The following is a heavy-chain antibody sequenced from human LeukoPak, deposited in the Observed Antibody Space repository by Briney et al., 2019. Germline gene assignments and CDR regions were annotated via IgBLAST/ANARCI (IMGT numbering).Heavy chain of an antibody. CDR3: ARESSWLVVRMVGDYFDY. CDR1: GYTFTTYG. V-gene: IGHV1-18*01. Sequence: GASVKVSCKASGYTFTTYGISWVRQAPGQGLEWMGWISAYNGNTNYAQKLQGRVTMTTDTSTSTAYMELRSLRSDDTAVYYCARESSWLVVRMVGDYFDYWGQGTLVTVSS. J-gene: IGHJ4*02. D-gene: IGHD2-15*01. CDR2: ISAYNGNT.